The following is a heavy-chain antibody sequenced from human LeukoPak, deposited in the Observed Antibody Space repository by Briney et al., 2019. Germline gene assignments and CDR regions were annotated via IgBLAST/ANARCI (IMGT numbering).Heavy chain of an antibody. D-gene: IGHD1-26*01. V-gene: IGHV3-23*01. CDR1: GFTFSSYA. CDR3: AKDGGSPPYYFDY. Sequence: GASLRLSCAASGFTFSSYAVSWVRQSPGKGLEWVSAISGSGGSTYYADSVEGRFTISRDNSKNTLYLQMDSLRAEGTAVYYCAKDGGSPPYYFDYWGQGTLVTVSS. J-gene: IGHJ4*02. CDR2: ISGSGGST.